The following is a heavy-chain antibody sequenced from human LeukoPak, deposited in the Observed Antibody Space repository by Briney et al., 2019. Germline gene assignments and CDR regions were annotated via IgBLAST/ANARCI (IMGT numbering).Heavy chain of an antibody. J-gene: IGHJ4*02. CDR2: INHSGST. CDR3: ASRLVGYCSGGSCYYFDY. CDR1: GGSFSGYY. D-gene: IGHD2-15*01. Sequence: SETLSLTCAVYGGSFSGYYWSWIRQPPGKGLEWIGEINHSGSTNYNPSLKSRVTISVDTSKNQLSLKLSSVTAADTAVYYCASRLVGYCSGGSCYYFDYWGQGTLVTVSS. V-gene: IGHV4-34*01.